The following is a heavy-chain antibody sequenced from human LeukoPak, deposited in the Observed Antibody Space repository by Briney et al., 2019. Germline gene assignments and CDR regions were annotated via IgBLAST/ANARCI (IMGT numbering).Heavy chain of an antibody. CDR2: INPSGGST. CDR3: ARTLGARAFDY. Sequence: ASVKVSCKASGYTFTSYYMHWVRQAPGQGLEWMGIINPSGGSTSYAQKSQGRVTMTRDMSTSTVYMELSSLRSEDTAVYYCARTLGARAFDYWGQGTLVTVSS. V-gene: IGHV1-46*01. CDR1: GYTFTSYY. J-gene: IGHJ4*02. D-gene: IGHD3-16*01.